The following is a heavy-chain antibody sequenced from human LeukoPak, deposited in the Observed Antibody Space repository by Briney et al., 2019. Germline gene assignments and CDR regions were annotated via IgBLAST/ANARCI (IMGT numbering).Heavy chain of an antibody. V-gene: IGHV3-33*06. CDR3: AKLGGIVGATADAFDI. Sequence: PGGSLRLSCAASGFTFSSYGMHWVRQAPGKGLEWVAVIWYDGSNKYYADSVKGRFTISRDNSKSTLYLQMNSLRAEDTAVYYCAKLGGIVGATADAFDIWGQGTMVTVSS. CDR1: GFTFSSYG. D-gene: IGHD1-26*01. J-gene: IGHJ3*02. CDR2: IWYDGSNK.